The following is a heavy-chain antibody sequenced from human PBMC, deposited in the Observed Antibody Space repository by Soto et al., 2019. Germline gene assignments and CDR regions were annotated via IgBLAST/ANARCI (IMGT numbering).Heavy chain of an antibody. CDR3: ARAIDYYDSSGWGNWFDP. D-gene: IGHD3-22*01. Sequence: SETLSLTCTVSGGSVSSGGYYWSWIRQPPGKGLEWIGYISYSGSTNYNPSLKSRVTISIDTSKNQFSLKLSSLTAADTAVYYCARAIDYYDSSGWGNWFDPWGQGTLVTVSS. J-gene: IGHJ5*02. CDR1: GGSVSSGGYY. CDR2: ISYSGST. V-gene: IGHV4-61*08.